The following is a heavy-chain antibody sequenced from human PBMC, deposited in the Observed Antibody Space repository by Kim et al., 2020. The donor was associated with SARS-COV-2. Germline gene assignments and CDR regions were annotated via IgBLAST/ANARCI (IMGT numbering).Heavy chain of an antibody. Sequence: SETLSLTCTVSGGSISSYYWSWIRQPPGKGLEWIGYIYYSGSTNYNPSLKSRVTISVDTSKNQFSLKLSSVTAADTAVYYCARDLRVDYGDLFYYYYVM. CDR1: GGSISSYY. J-gene: IGHJ6*01. D-gene: IGHD4-17*01. V-gene: IGHV4-59*13. CDR2: IYYSGST. CDR3: ARDLRVDYGDLFYYYYVM.